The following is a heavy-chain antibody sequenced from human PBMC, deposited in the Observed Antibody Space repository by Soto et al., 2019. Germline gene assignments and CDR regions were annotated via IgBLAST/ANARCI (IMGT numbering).Heavy chain of an antibody. V-gene: IGHV3-33*01. CDR3: ARGGDSCGTDCYVDY. D-gene: IGHD2-21*02. CDR2: IWYDGSNK. CDR1: GFTFSSYG. J-gene: IGHJ4*02. Sequence: SLRLSCAASGFTFSSYGMHWVRQAPGKGLEWVAVIWYDGSNKNYADSVKGRFTISRDNSKKALYLQINSLRAEDTAVYYCARGGDSCGTDCYVDYWGQGTLVTVSS.